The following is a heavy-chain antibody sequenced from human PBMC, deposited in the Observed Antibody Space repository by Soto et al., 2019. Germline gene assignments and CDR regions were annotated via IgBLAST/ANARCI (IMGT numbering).Heavy chain of an antibody. CDR1: GGSISSSNW. CDR3: ASHVHKQGYEYYFDS. J-gene: IGHJ4*02. D-gene: IGHD3-3*01. Sequence: SETLSLTCAVSGGSISSSNWWSWVRQPPGKGLEWIGEIYHSGSTNYNPSLKSRVTMSVDKSKNQISLKLSSMTAAYTAVYYCASHVHKQGYEYYFDSWSQGTLVTVSS. V-gene: IGHV4-4*02. CDR2: IYHSGST.